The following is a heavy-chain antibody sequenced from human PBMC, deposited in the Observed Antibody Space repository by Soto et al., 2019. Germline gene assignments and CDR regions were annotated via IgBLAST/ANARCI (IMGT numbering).Heavy chain of an antibody. J-gene: IGHJ4*02. V-gene: IGHV3-53*01. Sequence: EVQLVESGGGLIQPGGSLRLSCAVSGFTVSNNYMSWVRQAPGKGLEGVSVIYSGGYTAYGDSVKDRFTISRDNSKNTTYLQMKSRGAAGPAVFFCATHPGGGGYWGQGTLVTVSS. D-gene: IGHD3-10*01. CDR1: GFTVSNNY. CDR3: ATHPGGGGY. CDR2: IYSGGYT.